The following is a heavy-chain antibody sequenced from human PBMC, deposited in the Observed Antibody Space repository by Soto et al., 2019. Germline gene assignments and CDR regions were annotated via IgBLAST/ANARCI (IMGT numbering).Heavy chain of an antibody. J-gene: IGHJ4*02. CDR1: GGSISSGGYY. D-gene: IGHD3-22*01. CDR2: IYYSGST. CDR3: ARGGTHYYDSSGYYLDY. V-gene: IGHV4-31*03. Sequence: SETLSLTCTVSGGSISSGGYYWSWIRQHPGKGLEWIGYIYYSGSTYYNPSLKSRVTISVDTSKNQFSLKLSSVTAADTAVYYCARGGTHYYDSSGYYLDYWGQGTLVTVSS.